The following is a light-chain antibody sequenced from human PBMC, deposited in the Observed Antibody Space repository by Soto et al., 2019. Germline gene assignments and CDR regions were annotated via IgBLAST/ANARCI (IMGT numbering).Light chain of an antibody. CDR1: QSVSSN. Sequence: EIGLTQSPATLSVSPGERATLSCRASQSVSSNLAWYQQKPGKAPRLLIYGASSMAAGVPDRFSGSGSGTDFTLTINSLQPEDFAVYYCQQYDSSRRTFGPGTKVDIK. V-gene: IGKV3-20*01. CDR2: GAS. J-gene: IGKJ1*01. CDR3: QQYDSSRRT.